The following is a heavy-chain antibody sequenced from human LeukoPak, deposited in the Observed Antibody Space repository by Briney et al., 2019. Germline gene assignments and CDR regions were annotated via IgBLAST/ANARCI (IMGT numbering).Heavy chain of an antibody. D-gene: IGHD1-26*01. Sequence: GGSLRLSCAASGFTFSSYAMHWVRQAPGKGLEWVAVISYDGSNKYYADSVKGRFTISRDNSKNTLYLQMNSLRAEDTAVYYCAREGGSYWPSSYYGMDVWGQGTTVTVSS. CDR2: ISYDGSNK. CDR1: GFTFSSYA. CDR3: AREGGSYWPSSYYGMDV. J-gene: IGHJ6*02. V-gene: IGHV3-30-3*01.